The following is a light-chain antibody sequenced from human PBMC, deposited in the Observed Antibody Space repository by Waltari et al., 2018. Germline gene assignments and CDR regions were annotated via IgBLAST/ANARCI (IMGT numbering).Light chain of an antibody. CDR3: QQHDHLPFT. V-gene: IGKV1-33*01. Sequence: DIQMTQSPSSLSASVGDGVTITCQASQDIANYLNWYQQKPGKAPKLLVYDASNLHSGGPSRCSGSGAGTHFTFTITGLQPEEMATYYCQQHDHLPFTFGPGTKVDIK. CDR1: QDIANY. J-gene: IGKJ3*01. CDR2: DAS.